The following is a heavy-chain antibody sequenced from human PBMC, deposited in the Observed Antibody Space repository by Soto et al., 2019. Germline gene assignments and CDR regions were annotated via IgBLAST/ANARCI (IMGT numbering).Heavy chain of an antibody. CDR1: GGSISSYY. J-gene: IGHJ4*02. CDR3: ARGVIDYYNGSGYLYYFDY. Sequence: SETLSLTCCVSGGSISSYYWSWIRQPPGKGLEWIAYIYYSGSTNYNPSLKSRVTISVDTSKNQFSLKLSSVTAADTAVYYCARGVIDYYNGSGYLYYFDYWGQGTLVTVSS. D-gene: IGHD3-22*01. V-gene: IGHV4-59*01. CDR2: IYYSGST.